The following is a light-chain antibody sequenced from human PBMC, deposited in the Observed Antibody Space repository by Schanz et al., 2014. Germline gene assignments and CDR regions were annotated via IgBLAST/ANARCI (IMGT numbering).Light chain of an antibody. Sequence: EIVLTQSPGTLSLSPGERATLSCRASQSVSSSYLAWYQQKPGQAPRLLMYGASSRATGIPDRFSGSGSGTDFTLTINRLEPEDSAVYYCQQYGSSPPYTFGQGTKLEIK. CDR2: GAS. J-gene: IGKJ2*01. CDR1: QSVSSSY. V-gene: IGKV3-20*01. CDR3: QQYGSSPPYT.